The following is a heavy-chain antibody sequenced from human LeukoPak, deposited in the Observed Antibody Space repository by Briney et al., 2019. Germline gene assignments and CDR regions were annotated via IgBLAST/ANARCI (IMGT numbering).Heavy chain of an antibody. CDR3: AKTLQYSSSPQDY. CDR2: ISYDGSNK. CDR1: GFTFSSYS. V-gene: IGHV3-30*18. J-gene: IGHJ4*02. D-gene: IGHD6-6*01. Sequence: GGSLRLSCAASGFTFSSYSMHWVRQAPGKGLEWVAVISYDGSNKYYVDSVKGRFTISRDNSKNTLYLQMNSLRAEDTAVYYCAKTLQYSSSPQDYWGQGTLVTVSS.